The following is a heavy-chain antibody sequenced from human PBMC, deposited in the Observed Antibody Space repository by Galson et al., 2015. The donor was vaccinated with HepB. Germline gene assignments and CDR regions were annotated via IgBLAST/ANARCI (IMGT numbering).Heavy chain of an antibody. J-gene: IGHJ4*02. CDR2: IYYSGST. V-gene: IGHV4-39*01. CDR1: GGSISSSSYY. D-gene: IGHD3-22*01. CDR3: ARHFDSSGYGVDY. Sequence: SETLSLTCTVSGGSISSSSYYWGWIRQPPGKGLEWIGSIYYSGSTYYNPSLKSRVTISVDTSKNQFSLKLSSVTAADTAVYYCARHFDSSGYGVDYWGQGTLVTVSS.